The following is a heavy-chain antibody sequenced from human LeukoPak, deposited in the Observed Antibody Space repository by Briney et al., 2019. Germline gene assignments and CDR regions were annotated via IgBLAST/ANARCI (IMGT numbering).Heavy chain of an antibody. V-gene: IGHV3-21*01. D-gene: IGHD4/OR15-4a*01. J-gene: IGHJ1*01. Sequence: GGSLRLSCAASGFTFSTYTMNWVRQAPGKGLEWVSSISTSSTYIYYADSVKGRFTISRDNAKNSLYLQMNSLRADDTAVYFCASALGAAEYFQHWGQGTLVTVSS. CDR2: ISTSSTYI. CDR3: ASALGAAEYFQH. CDR1: GFTFSTYT.